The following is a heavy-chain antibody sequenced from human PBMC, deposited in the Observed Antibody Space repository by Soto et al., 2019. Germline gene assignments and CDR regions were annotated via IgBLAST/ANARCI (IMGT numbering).Heavy chain of an antibody. CDR2: IYPGDSDT. D-gene: IGHD6-13*01. CDR1: GYSFTSYW. CDR3: ARLRIAAAGTGYYYYGMDV. J-gene: IGHJ6*02. V-gene: IGHV5-51*01. Sequence: PGESLKISCKGSGYSFTSYWIGWVRQMPGKGLEWMGIIYPGDSDTRYSPSFQGQVTISADKSISTAYLQWSSLKASDTAMYYCARLRIAAAGTGYYYYGMDVWGQGTTVTVSS.